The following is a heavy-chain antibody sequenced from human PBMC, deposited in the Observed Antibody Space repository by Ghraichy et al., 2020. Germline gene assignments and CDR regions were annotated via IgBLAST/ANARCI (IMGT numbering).Heavy chain of an antibody. CDR2: IYYSGST. Sequence: ESLNISCTVSGGSISSSSYYWGWIRQPPGKGLEWIGSIYYSGSTYYNPSLKSRVTISVDTSKNQFSLKLSSVTAADTAVYYCARLRIAVAGRGFDYWGQGTLVTVSS. J-gene: IGHJ4*02. CDR3: ARLRIAVAGRGFDY. CDR1: GGSISSSSYY. V-gene: IGHV4-39*01. D-gene: IGHD6-19*01.